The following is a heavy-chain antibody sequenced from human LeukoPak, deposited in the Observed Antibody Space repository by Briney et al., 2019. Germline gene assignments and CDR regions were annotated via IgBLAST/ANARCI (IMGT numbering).Heavy chain of an antibody. CDR3: AKVVPYYYDSSGARGAFDI. CDR2: ISGSGGST. D-gene: IGHD3-22*01. CDR1: GFTFSSYA. V-gene: IGHV3-23*01. J-gene: IGHJ3*02. Sequence: GGSLRLSCAASGFTFSSYAMSWVRQAPGKGLEWVSAISGSGGSTYYVDSVKGRFTISRDNSKNTLYLQMNSLRAEDTAVYYCAKVVPYYYDSSGARGAFDIWGQGTMVTVSS.